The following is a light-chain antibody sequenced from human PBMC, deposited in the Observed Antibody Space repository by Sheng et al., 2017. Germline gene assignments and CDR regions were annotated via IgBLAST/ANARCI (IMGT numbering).Light chain of an antibody. CDR2: GAS. J-gene: IGKJ4*01. V-gene: IGKV3-15*01. CDR3: QQYDKWPLT. CDR1: QSVITNN. Sequence: ENVLTQSPDTLSLSPGERATLFCRASQSVITNNLAWYQQKPGQAPSLLIYGASSRATGFPARLSGSGSGTEFTLTISSLQSEDFAVYYCQQYDKWPLTFGGGTKVEIK.